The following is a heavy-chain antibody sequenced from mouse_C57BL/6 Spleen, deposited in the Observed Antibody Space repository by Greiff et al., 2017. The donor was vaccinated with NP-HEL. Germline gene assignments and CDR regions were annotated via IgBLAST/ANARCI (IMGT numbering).Heavy chain of an antibody. V-gene: IGHV3-6*01. CDR2: ISYDGSN. Sequence: VQLKESGPGLVKPSQSLSLTCSVPGYSITSGYYWNWIRQFPGNKLEWMGYISYDGSNNYNPSLKNRISITRDTSKNQFFLKLNSVTTEDTATYYCARGGYLAYWGQGTLVTVSA. CDR1: GYSITSGYY. CDR3: ARGGYLAY. J-gene: IGHJ3*01. D-gene: IGHD2-2*01.